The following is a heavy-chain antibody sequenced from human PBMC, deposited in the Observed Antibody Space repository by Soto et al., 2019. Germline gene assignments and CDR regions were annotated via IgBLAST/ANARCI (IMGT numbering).Heavy chain of an antibody. CDR1: GDSISSSHW. Sequence: SETLSLTCAVSGDSISSSHWWNWVRQPPGKGLEWIGQISHSGNANYNPSLTSRVTISVDKSKNHFSLKLTSVTAADTAVYYCAARHFWSGPWTARRLDYWGQGTLVTVSS. CDR3: AARHFWSGPWTARRLDY. J-gene: IGHJ4*02. V-gene: IGHV4-4*02. CDR2: ISHSGNA. D-gene: IGHD3-3*02.